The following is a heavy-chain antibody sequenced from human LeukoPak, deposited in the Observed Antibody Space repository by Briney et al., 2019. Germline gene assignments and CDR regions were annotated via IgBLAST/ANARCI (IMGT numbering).Heavy chain of an antibody. Sequence: GGSLRLSCAASGFTFSSYSMNWVRQAPGKGLEWVSSISSSSYIYYADSVKGRFTISRDNAKNSLYLQMNSLRAEDTAVYYCARTEMATIFEVGAIHYWGQGTLVTVSS. D-gene: IGHD5-24*01. CDR1: GFTFSSYS. V-gene: IGHV3-21*01. CDR3: ARTEMATIFEVGAIHY. CDR2: ISSSSYI. J-gene: IGHJ4*02.